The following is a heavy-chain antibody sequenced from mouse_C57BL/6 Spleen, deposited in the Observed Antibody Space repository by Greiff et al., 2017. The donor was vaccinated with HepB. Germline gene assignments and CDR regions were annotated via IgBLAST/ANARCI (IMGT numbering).Heavy chain of an antibody. V-gene: IGHV5-2*01. CDR3: ARQNGYDDAMDY. CDR2: INSDGGST. Sequence: EVKLVESGGGLVQPGESLKLSCESTEYEFPSHDMSWVRQTPEKGLELVAAINSDGGSTYYPDTMERRFIISRDNTKNTLYLQMSSLRSEDTALYYCARQNGYDDAMDYWGQGTSVTVSS. J-gene: IGHJ4*01. D-gene: IGHD2-2*01. CDR1: EYEFPSHD.